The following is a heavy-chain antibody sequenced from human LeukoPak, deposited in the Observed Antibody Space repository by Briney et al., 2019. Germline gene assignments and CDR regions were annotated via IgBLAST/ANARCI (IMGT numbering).Heavy chain of an antibody. Sequence: PSETLSLTCSVSGGSMNDYYCTWIRQPPGKGLERIGTVYYSGSTDSNPSLKSRLTMSVDTSKNQFSMKLSSVTAADTAVYYCAKGGTPITMIVVESNWFDPWGQETRVTVSS. J-gene: IGHJ5*02. CDR1: GGSMNDYY. V-gene: IGHV4-59*01. CDR3: AKGGTPITMIVVESNWFDP. D-gene: IGHD3-22*01. CDR2: VYYSGST.